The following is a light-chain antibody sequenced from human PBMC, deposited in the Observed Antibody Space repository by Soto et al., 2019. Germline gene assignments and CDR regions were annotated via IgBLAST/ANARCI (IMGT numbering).Light chain of an antibody. CDR1: QSVSRN. J-gene: IGKJ5*01. CDR3: QQYHNWTIT. V-gene: IGKV3-15*01. CDR2: DAS. Sequence: DTIMTQSRVILSVSPGQRPTLSCKASQSVSRNLAWHQQKPVQAPRILMYDASTRATGISARFSGSGSGTEFTLTISSLQSEDFAVYYCQQYHNWTITFGQGTRLEIK.